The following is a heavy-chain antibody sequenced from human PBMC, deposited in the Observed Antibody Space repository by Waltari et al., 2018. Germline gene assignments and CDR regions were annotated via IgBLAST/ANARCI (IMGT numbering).Heavy chain of an antibody. CDR1: GFTFSDHY. J-gene: IGHJ6*02. V-gene: IGHV3-72*01. D-gene: IGHD3-10*01. CDR3: AREFMVRGVIYGMDV. Sequence: VQPGGSLRLSCAASGFTFSDHYMAWVRQSPGKGLEGVGRTRNKANSYTKEYAASVKGRFTISRDDSKNSLYLQMNSLKTEDTAVYYCAREFMVRGVIYGMDVWGQGTTVTVSS. CDR2: TRNKANSYTK.